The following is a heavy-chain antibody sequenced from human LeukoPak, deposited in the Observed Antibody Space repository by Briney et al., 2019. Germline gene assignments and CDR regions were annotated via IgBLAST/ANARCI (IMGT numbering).Heavy chain of an antibody. CDR1: GFTFSSYG. J-gene: IGHJ6*03. V-gene: IGHV3-23*01. CDR2: ISGSGGST. Sequence: GGSLRLSCAASGFTFSSYGMSWVRQAPGKGLEWVSAISGSGGSTYYADSVKGRFTISRDNSKNTLYLQMDSLRAEDTAVYYCAKDGRITMIVVVRYYMDVWGKGTTVTISS. CDR3: AKDGRITMIVVVRYYMDV. D-gene: IGHD3-22*01.